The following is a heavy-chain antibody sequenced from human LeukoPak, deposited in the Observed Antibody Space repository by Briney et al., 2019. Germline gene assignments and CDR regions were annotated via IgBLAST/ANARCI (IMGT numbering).Heavy chain of an antibody. CDR2: IYSGGST. CDR3: ARGNPWVGESDGMDV. V-gene: IGHV3-53*01. D-gene: IGHD3-10*01. Sequence: GGSLRLSCAASGFTVSSNYMSWVRQAPGKGLEWVSVIYSGGSTYYADSVKGRFTISRDNSKNTLYLQMNSLRAEDTAVYYCARGNPWVGESDGMDVWGQGTTVNVSS. CDR1: GFTVSSNY. J-gene: IGHJ6*02.